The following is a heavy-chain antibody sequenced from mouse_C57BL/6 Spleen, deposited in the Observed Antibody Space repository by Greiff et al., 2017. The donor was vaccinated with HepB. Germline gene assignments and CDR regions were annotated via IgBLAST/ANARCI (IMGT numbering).Heavy chain of an antibody. D-gene: IGHD1-1*01. CDR1: GYAFSSSW. Sequence: VQLQQSGPELVKPGASVKISCKASGYAFSSSWMNWVKQRPGKGLEWIGRIYPGDGDTNYNGKFKGKATLTADKSASTAYMQLSSLTSEDSAVYFCARFYGSRYYFDYWGQGTTLTVSS. CDR3: ARFYGSRYYFDY. V-gene: IGHV1-82*01. CDR2: IYPGDGDT. J-gene: IGHJ2*01.